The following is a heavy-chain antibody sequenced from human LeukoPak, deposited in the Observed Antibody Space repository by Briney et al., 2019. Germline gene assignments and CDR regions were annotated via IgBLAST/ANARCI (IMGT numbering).Heavy chain of an antibody. D-gene: IGHD3-10*01. CDR3: ARGRLWFGGLSFDI. CDR1: GGSTTSYS. V-gene: IGHV4-59*01. Sequence: SQTLSLTCTLSGGSTTSYSCTWIRQPPGKGREWIGYIYYSGSTNSNPTLKSRVTISVHTSKNQFSLKLTSVTAADTAVYYCARGRLWFGGLSFDIWGQGTMVTVSS. J-gene: IGHJ3*02. CDR2: IYYSGST.